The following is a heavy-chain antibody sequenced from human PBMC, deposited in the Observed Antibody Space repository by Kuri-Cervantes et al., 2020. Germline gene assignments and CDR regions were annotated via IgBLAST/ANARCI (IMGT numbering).Heavy chain of an antibody. CDR1: GGSISSYY. CDR2: IYYSGST. D-gene: IGHD3-3*01. J-gene: IGHJ4*02. Sequence: SETLSLTCTVSGGSISSYYWSWIRQPPGKGLEWIGYIYYSGSTNYNPSLKSRVTISVDTSKNQFSLKLSSVTAADTAVYYCARARSRDFFGAFLDYWGQGTLVTVSS. V-gene: IGHV4-59*12. CDR3: ARARSRDFFGAFLDY.